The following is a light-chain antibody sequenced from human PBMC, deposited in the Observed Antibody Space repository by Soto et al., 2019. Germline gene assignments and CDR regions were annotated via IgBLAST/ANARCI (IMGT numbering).Light chain of an antibody. CDR2: GAS. CDR1: QSVSSN. CDR3: QRYNAWPIT. Sequence: EIVMTQSPATLSVSPGDRATLSCRAGQSVSSNLAWYQRKPGQAPRLLIYGASNRATGIPARFSGSGSGTEFTLTISSLQSEDFEVYYCQRYNAWPITFGQGTRLDIK. J-gene: IGKJ5*01. V-gene: IGKV3-15*01.